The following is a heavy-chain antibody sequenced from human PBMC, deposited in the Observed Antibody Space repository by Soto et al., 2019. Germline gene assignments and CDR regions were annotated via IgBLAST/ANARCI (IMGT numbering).Heavy chain of an antibody. J-gene: IGHJ4*02. CDR3: ASRQEGAPHYGY. Sequence: QLQLQESGPGLVKPSETLSLTCTVSGGSISSSSYYWGWIRQPPGKGLEWIGSIYYSGSTYYNPSLKSRVTISVDTSKNQFSLKLSSVTAADTAVYYCASRQEGAPHYGYWGQGTLVTVSS. CDR2: IYYSGST. CDR1: GGSISSSSYY. D-gene: IGHD1-26*01. V-gene: IGHV4-39*01.